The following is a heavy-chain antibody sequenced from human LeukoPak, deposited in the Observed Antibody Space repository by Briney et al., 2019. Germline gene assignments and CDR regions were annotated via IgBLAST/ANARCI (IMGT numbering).Heavy chain of an antibody. J-gene: IGHJ4*02. D-gene: IGHD2-15*01. CDR3: ASVGYCSGGSCYDFDY. CDR2: ISSSSSYI. V-gene: IGHV3-21*01. CDR1: GFTFSSYS. Sequence: GGSLRLSCAASGFTFSSYSMNWVRQAPGEGVEWVSSISSSSSYIYYADSVKGRFTISRDNAKTSLYLQMNSLRAEDTAVYCCASVGYCSGGSCYDFDYGGRGTLVTVSS.